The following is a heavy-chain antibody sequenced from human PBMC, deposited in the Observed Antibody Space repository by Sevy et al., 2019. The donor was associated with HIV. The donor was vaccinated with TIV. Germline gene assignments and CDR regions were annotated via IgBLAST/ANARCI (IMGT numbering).Heavy chain of an antibody. V-gene: IGHV3-53*01. D-gene: IGHD3-3*02. CDR1: GFTVSSNY. CDR3: ARDVTFSQYYYYGMDV. Sequence: GGSLRLSCAASGFTVSSNYMSWVRQAPGKGLEWVSVIYSGGSTYYADSVKGRFTISIDNSKNTLYLQMNSLRAEDTAVYYCARDVTFSQYYYYGMDVWGQGTTVTVSS. J-gene: IGHJ6*02. CDR2: IYSGGST.